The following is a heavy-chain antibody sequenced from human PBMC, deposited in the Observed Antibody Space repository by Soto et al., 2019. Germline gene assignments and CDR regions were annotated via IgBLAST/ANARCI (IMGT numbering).Heavy chain of an antibody. V-gene: IGHV5-51*01. CDR2: IYPGDSDT. Sequence: GESLKISCKGSGYSFTSYWIGWVRQMPGKGLEWMGIIYPGDSDTRYSPSFQGQVTISADKSISTAYLQWSSLKASDTAMYYCARPYCSSTSCHYYYGMDVWGQGTTGTVSS. CDR3: ARPYCSSTSCHYYYGMDV. J-gene: IGHJ6*02. CDR1: GYSFTSYW. D-gene: IGHD2-2*01.